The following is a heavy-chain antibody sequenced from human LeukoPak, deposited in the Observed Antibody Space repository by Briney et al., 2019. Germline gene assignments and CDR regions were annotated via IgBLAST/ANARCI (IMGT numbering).Heavy chain of an antibody. CDR2: INHSGST. CDR1: GGSFSGYY. CDR3: ARGGRLRYFDWLPSNWFDP. J-gene: IGHJ5*02. V-gene: IGHV4-34*01. Sequence: PSDTLSLTCAVYGGSFSGYYWSWIRQPPGKGLEWLGEINHSGSTNYNPSLKSRVTISVDTSKNQFSLKLSSVTAADTAVYYCARGGRLRYFDWLPSNWFDPWGQGTLVTVSS. D-gene: IGHD3-9*01.